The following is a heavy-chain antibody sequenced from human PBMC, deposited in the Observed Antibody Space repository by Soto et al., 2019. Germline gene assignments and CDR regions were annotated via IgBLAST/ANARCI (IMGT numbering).Heavy chain of an antibody. J-gene: IGHJ5*02. CDR3: ARDRRAVAGRFDP. V-gene: IGHV4-61*01. CDR2: IYYSGNT. CDR1: GGSVSSGSYY. Sequence: QVQLQESGPGLVKPSETLSLTCTVSGGSVSSGSYYWSWIRQPPGKGLEWIGYIYYSGNTNYNPSLKSRVSISVDTSKNQFSVKLSSVTAADTAVYYCARDRRAVAGRFDPWGQGTLVTVSS. D-gene: IGHD6-19*01.